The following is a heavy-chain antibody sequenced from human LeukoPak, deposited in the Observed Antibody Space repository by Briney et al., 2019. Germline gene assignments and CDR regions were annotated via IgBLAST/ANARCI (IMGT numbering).Heavy chain of an antibody. J-gene: IGHJ4*02. V-gene: IGHV3-23*01. CDR2: SGSGGST. CDR1: GFTFSSYA. Sequence: GGSLRLSCAASGFTFSSYAMSWVRQAPGKGLEWVSGSGSGGSTYYADSVKGRFTISRDNSKNTLFLQMNGLRAEDTAVYYCAQDFWSGYYPKYWGQGTLVTVSS. CDR3: AQDFWSGYYPKY. D-gene: IGHD3-3*01.